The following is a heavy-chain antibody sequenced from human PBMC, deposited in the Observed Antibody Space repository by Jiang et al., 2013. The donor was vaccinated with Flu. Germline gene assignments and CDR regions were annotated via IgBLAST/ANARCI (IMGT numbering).Heavy chain of an antibody. Sequence: SLTCTVSDSSITSTTYWLGLDPARPRGEGAWRWMGGICYGGSTYYNPSLMTRVTISVDTSKKQFSLKLTSVAAADTAIYYCAREASTILRGAPNRFFQSWGQGTLVTVSS. CDR1: DSSITSTTYW. CDR3: AREASTILRGAPNRFFQS. J-gene: IGHJ1*01. V-gene: IGHV4-39*02. D-gene: IGHD3-10*01. CDR2: ICYGGST.